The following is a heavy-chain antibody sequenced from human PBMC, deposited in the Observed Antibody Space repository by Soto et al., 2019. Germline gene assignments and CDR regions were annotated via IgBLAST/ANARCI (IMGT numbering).Heavy chain of an antibody. D-gene: IGHD2-15*01. J-gene: IGHJ3*02. CDR3: ARGWGYCSGGSCYSAAFDI. CDR2: MNPNSGNT. CDR1: GYTFTSYD. Sequence: QVQLVQSGAEVKKPGASVKVSCKASGYTFTSYDINWVRQATGQGLEWMGWMNPNSGNTGYAQKFQGRVTMTRNTSISTAYMELSSLRSEDTAVYYWARGWGYCSGGSCYSAAFDIWGQGTMVTVSS. V-gene: IGHV1-8*01.